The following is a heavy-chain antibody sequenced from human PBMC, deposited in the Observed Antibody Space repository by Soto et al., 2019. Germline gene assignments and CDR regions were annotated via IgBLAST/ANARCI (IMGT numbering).Heavy chain of an antibody. CDR1: GGSFSGYY. Sequence: PXGTLSLTCAVYGGSFSGYYWTGIRQAPGKGLEWIGEIEHSGTTNGNAFLKSRVSILVDTSKNQFSLKLMSVTAADTAVYYCARGIQGDAPDTHFLDSWSLGTPVTVS. V-gene: IGHV4-34*01. CDR3: ARGIQGDAPDTHFLDS. D-gene: IGHD3-16*01. CDR2: IEHSGTT. J-gene: IGHJ4*02.